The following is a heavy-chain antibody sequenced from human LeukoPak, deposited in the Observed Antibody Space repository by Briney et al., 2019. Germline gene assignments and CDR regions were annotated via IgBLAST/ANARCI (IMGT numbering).Heavy chain of an antibody. D-gene: IGHD2-15*01. Sequence: SETLSLTCAVYGGSFSGYYWSWIRQPPGKGLEWIGEINHSGSTNYNPSLKSRVTISVDTSKNQFSLKLSSVTAADTAVYYCARAGVVVATTRELGFWGQGTLVTVSS. V-gene: IGHV4-34*01. CDR3: ARAGVVVATTRELGF. CDR1: GGSFSGYY. CDR2: INHSGST. J-gene: IGHJ4*02.